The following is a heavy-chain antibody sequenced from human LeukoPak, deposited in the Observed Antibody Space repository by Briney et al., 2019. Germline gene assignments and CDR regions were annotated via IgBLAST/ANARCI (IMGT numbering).Heavy chain of an antibody. CDR3: ARPGERSRRDWNLDQ. CDR1: GYSFSNYW. D-gene: IGHD1-1*01. J-gene: IGHJ4*02. Sequence: GESLKISCKASGYSFSNYWIGWVRHVPGKGLEWIGIVYPRDSDTRYSPSFQGQVTISADKSTSTAYLQWSSLKASDTAVYYCARPGERSRRDWNLDQWGQGTLVTVSS. CDR2: VYPRDSDT. V-gene: IGHV5-51*01.